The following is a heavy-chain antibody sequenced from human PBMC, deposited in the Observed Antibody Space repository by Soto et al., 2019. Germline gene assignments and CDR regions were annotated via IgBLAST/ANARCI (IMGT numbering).Heavy chain of an antibody. CDR1: GYTFTSYY. CDR3: AREVLPRGIAARRGYYYGMDV. Sequence: ASVKVSCKASGYTFTSYYMHWVRQAPGQGLEWMGIINPSGGSTSYAQKFQGRVTMTRDTSTSTVYMELSSLRSEDTAVYYCAREVLPRGIAARRGYYYGMDVWGQGTTVTVSS. J-gene: IGHJ6*02. CDR2: INPSGGST. D-gene: IGHD6-6*01. V-gene: IGHV1-46*01.